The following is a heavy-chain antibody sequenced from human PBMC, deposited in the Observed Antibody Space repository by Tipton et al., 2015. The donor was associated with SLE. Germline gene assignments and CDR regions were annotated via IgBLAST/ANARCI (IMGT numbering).Heavy chain of an antibody. CDR1: GDSISSYY. D-gene: IGHD3-10*01. CDR2: IYPSGST. V-gene: IGHV4-4*07. Sequence: LRLSCAASGDSISSYYWSWTRQPAGKGLEWIGRIYPSGSTNYNPSLKSRVTMSVDTSKNQFSLKLNSVTAADTAVYYCAREGSTMFPGVPYNWFDPWGQGTLVPVSS. CDR3: AREGSTMFPGVPYNWFDP. J-gene: IGHJ5*02.